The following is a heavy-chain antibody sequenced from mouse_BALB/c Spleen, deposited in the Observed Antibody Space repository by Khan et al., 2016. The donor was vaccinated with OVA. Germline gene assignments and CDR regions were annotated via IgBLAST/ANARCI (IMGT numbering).Heavy chain of an antibody. V-gene: IGHV1-87*01. Sequence: QIQLVQSGTELARPGASVNLSCKASGYTFTGYWMQWVKQGPGQGLEWIGAIYPGDGNTRYTQKFKGKATLTADKSSSTAYMQLSSLASEDSAVYYCARGGITTGYFDYWGQGTTLTVSS. CDR3: ARGGITTGYFDY. CDR2: IYPGDGNT. CDR1: GYTFTGYW. D-gene: IGHD1-1*01. J-gene: IGHJ2*01.